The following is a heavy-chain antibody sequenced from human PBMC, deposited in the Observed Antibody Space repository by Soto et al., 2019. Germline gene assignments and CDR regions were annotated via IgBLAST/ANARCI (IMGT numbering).Heavy chain of an antibody. CDR3: AREAALANYYYYGMDV. Sequence: PSETLSLTCSVSGGPISSSSYYWGWIRQAPGKGLEWLATIYYTGYTYHNPSLKSHVTISVDTSKNQFSLKLSSVTAADTAVYYCAREAALANYYYYGMDVWGQGTTVTVSS. CDR2: IYYTGYT. J-gene: IGHJ6*02. V-gene: IGHV4-39*07. CDR1: GGPISSSSYY. D-gene: IGHD5-18*01.